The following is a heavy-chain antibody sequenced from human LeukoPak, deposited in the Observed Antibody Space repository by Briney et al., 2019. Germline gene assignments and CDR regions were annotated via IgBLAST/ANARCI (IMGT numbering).Heavy chain of an antibody. D-gene: IGHD1-14*01. Sequence: SETLSLTCTVSGGSISGSSYYWGWIRQPPGKGLEWIGSIYYSGSTYYNPSLKSRVTISVDTSKNQFSLKLSSVTAADTAFYYCARQYISSYYYMDVWGKGTTVTISS. CDR1: GGSISGSSYY. CDR2: IYYSGST. CDR3: ARQYISSYYYMDV. J-gene: IGHJ6*03. V-gene: IGHV4-39*01.